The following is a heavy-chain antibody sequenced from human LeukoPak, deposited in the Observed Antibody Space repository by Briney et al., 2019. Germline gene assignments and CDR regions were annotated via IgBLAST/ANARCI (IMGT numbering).Heavy chain of an antibody. CDR2: IYYSGST. V-gene: IGHV4-59*01. CDR3: ARVRSGRWLPYFDY. Sequence: SETLSLTCTVSGGSISSYYWSWIRQPPGKGLEWIGYIYYSGSTNYNPSLKSRVTISVDTSKNQFSLKLSSVTAADTAVYYCARVRSGRWLPYFDYRGQGTLVTVSS. D-gene: IGHD5-24*01. CDR1: GGSISSYY. J-gene: IGHJ4*02.